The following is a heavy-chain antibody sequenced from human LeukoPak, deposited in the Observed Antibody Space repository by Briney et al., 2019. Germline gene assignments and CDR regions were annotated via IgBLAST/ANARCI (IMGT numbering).Heavy chain of an antibody. CDR1: GGSISSHY. J-gene: IGHJ5*02. D-gene: IGHD6-13*01. CDR2: IYYSGSA. Sequence: SETLSLTCTGSGGSISSHYWSWIRQPPGKGLEGIGDIYYSGSANYNPSLKSRVTISVDTSKNQFSLKLSSVTAADTAVYYCARGSTIDSSSWYSDWFDPWGQGTLVTVSS. CDR3: ARGSTIDSSSWYSDWFDP. V-gene: IGHV4-59*11.